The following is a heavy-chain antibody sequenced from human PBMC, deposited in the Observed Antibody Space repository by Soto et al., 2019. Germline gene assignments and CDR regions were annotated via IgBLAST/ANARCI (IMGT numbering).Heavy chain of an antibody. V-gene: IGHV3-21*01. J-gene: IGHJ5*02. Sequence: EVQLVESGGGLVKPGGSLRLSCAASGFTFSSYSMNWVRQAPGKGLEWVSSIRSSSSYIYYADSVKGRFTISRDNAKNSLYLQMNSLRAEDTAVYYCARDASGGTPEGWFDPWGQGTLVTVSS. D-gene: IGHD2-15*01. CDR3: ARDASGGTPEGWFDP. CDR1: GFTFSSYS. CDR2: IRSSSSYI.